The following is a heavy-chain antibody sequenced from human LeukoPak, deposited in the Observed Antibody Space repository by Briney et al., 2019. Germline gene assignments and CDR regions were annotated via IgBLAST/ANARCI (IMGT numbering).Heavy chain of an antibody. CDR1: GFTFSSYA. Sequence: GGSLRLSCAASGFTFSSYAMSWVRQAPGKGLEWVSAISGSGGSTYYADSVKGRFTISRDNSKNTLYLQLNSLRAEDTAVYYCAKDLVRRTWFDPWGQGTLVTVSS. D-gene: IGHD3-16*01. V-gene: IGHV3-23*01. J-gene: IGHJ5*02. CDR3: AKDLVRRTWFDP. CDR2: ISGSGGST.